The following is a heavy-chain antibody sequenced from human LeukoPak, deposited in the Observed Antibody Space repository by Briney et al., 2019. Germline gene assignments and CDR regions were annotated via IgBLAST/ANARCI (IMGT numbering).Heavy chain of an antibody. V-gene: IGHV3-64*01. CDR2: ISSNGGST. J-gene: IGHJ4*02. D-gene: IGHD5-24*01. CDR3: ASGERWLQNYAFDY. CDR1: GFTFSSYA. Sequence: PGGSLRLSCAASGFTFSSYAMHWVRQAPGKGLEYVSAISSNGGSTYYANSVKGRFTISRDNSKNTLYLQMGNLRAEDMAVYYCASGERWLQNYAFDYWGQGTLVTVSS.